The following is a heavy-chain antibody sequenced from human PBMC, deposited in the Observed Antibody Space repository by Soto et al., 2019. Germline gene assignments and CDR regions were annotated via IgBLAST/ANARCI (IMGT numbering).Heavy chain of an antibody. CDR3: ARDRRLITLVRGVSLWFDP. V-gene: IGHV4-34*01. CDR1: GGSFSGYY. Sequence: QVQLQQWGAGLLKPSETLSLTCAVYGGSFSGYYWSWIRQPPGKGLEWIGEINHSGSTNYNPSLKSRVTISVATSKNQFSLTLSSVTAADTAVYYCARDRRLITLVRGVSLWFDPWGQGTLVTVSS. J-gene: IGHJ5*02. D-gene: IGHD3-10*01. CDR2: INHSGST.